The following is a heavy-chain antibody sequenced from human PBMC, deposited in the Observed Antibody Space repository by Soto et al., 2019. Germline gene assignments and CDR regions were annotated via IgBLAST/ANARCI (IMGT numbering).Heavy chain of an antibody. Sequence: GGSLRLSCAASGFTFSSYIMNWVRQAPGKGLEWVSYISSSSSTIYYADSVKGRFTISRDNAKNSLYLQMNSLRDEDTAVYYCARNAPIAAAGTDYYYGMDVWGQGTTVTVSS. CDR3: ARNAPIAAAGTDYYYGMDV. CDR2: ISSSSSTI. V-gene: IGHV3-48*02. J-gene: IGHJ6*02. D-gene: IGHD6-13*01. CDR1: GFTFSSYI.